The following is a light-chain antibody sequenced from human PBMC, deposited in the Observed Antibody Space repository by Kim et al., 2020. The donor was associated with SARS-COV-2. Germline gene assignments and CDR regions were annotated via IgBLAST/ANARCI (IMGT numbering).Light chain of an antibody. CDR2: GAS. CDR1: QSVNSN. Sequence: EIVMTQSPGTLSVSPGERLTLSCRASQSVNSNLAWYQQKPGQAPRLLIPGASTRATGIPVRFSGSGSGTEFTLTISSLQSEDFAVYYCQQYNDWLALTFGGGTKVDIK. CDR3: QQYNDWLALT. V-gene: IGKV3-15*01. J-gene: IGKJ4*01.